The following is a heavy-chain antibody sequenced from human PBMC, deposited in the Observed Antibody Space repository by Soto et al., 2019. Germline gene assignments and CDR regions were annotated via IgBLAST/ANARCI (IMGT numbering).Heavy chain of an antibody. CDR1: GYTFTSYG. V-gene: IGHV1-18*04. CDR3: ARDKYYDFWSGVVWFEP. D-gene: IGHD3-3*01. CDR2: ISAYNGNT. J-gene: IGHJ5*02. Sequence: ASVKFSCKASGYTFTSYGISWVRQAPGQGLEWMGWISAYNGNTNYAQKLQGRVTMTTDTSTSTAYMELRSLRSDDTAVYYCARDKYYDFWSGVVWFEPWGEGTLVTVSS.